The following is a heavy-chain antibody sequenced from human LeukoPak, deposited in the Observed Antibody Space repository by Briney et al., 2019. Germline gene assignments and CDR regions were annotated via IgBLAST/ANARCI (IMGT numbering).Heavy chain of an antibody. CDR1: GGSISSSSYY. Sequence: SETLSLTCTVSGGSISSSSYYWGWLRQPPGKGLEWIGSIYYSGSTYYNPSLKSRVTISVDTSKNQFSLKLSSVTAADTAVYYCARDPQVGATISFDYWGQRTLVTVSS. J-gene: IGHJ4*02. V-gene: IGHV4-39*07. CDR2: IYYSGST. CDR3: ARDPQVGATISFDY. D-gene: IGHD1-26*01.